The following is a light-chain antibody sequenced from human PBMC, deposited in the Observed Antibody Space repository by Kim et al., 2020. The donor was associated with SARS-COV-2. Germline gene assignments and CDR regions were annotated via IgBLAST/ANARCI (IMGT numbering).Light chain of an antibody. V-gene: IGLV7-43*01. J-gene: IGLJ3*02. CDR3: LLYYGGVWV. CDR2: TAS. Sequence: PGGTVTLTCASSTGAVTSGYYPNWFQLKPGQAPRSMIHTASGRHSWTPARFSGSLLGGKAALTLSGVQPEDEAEYYCLLYYGGVWVFGGGTQLTVL. CDR1: TGAVTSGYY.